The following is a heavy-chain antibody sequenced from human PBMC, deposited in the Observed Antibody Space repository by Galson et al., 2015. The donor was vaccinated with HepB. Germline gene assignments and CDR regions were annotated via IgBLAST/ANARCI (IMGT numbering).Heavy chain of an antibody. CDR3: AKDREWLLLDY. CDR1: GFTFSSYG. CDR2: ISYDGSNK. J-gene: IGHJ4*02. V-gene: IGHV3-30*18. D-gene: IGHD3-22*01. Sequence: SLRLSCAASGFTFSSYGMHWVRQAPGKGLEWVAVISYDGSNKYYADSVKGRFTISRDNSKNTLYLQMNSLRAEDTAVYYCAKDREWLLLDYWGQGTLVTVSS.